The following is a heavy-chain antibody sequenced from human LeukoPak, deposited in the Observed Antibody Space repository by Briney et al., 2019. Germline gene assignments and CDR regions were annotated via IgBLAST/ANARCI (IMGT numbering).Heavy chain of an antibody. J-gene: IGHJ3*02. Sequence: GGSLRLSCAASGFTFSSYWMSWVRQAPGKGLEWVANIKQDGSEKYYVDSVKGRFTISRDNAKNSLYLQMNSLRAEDTAVYYCARVELMITFGGVIVPPPNDAFDIWGQGTMVIVSS. CDR3: ARVELMITFGGVIVPPPNDAFDI. D-gene: IGHD3-16*02. CDR1: GFTFSSYW. V-gene: IGHV3-7*01. CDR2: IKQDGSEK.